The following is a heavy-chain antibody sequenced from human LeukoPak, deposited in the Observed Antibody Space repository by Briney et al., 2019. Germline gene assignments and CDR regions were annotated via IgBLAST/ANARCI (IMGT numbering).Heavy chain of an antibody. D-gene: IGHD3-10*01. CDR1: GFTFSSFG. Sequence: PGGSLRLPCAASGFTFSSFGMNWVRQAPGKGLEWVSYISDSSTLTYYADSVKGRFTISRDNAKNSLSLQLNSLRDEDTAVYFCAKVIRGGYGMDVWGLGTTVTVSS. J-gene: IGHJ6*02. V-gene: IGHV3-48*02. CDR2: ISDSSTLT. CDR3: AKVIRGGYGMDV.